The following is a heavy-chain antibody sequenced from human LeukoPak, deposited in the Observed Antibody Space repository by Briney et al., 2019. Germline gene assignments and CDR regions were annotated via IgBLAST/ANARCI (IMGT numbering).Heavy chain of an antibody. CDR1: GGTFSSYT. J-gene: IGHJ4*02. CDR2: IIPILGIA. V-gene: IGHV1-69*04. Sequence: ASVKVSCKASGGTFSSYTISWVRQAPGQGLEWMGRIIPILGIANYAQKFQGRVTITVDKSTSTAYMELGSLRSEDTAVYYCARDRGYCSGGSCYPDYWGQGTLVTVSS. D-gene: IGHD2-15*01. CDR3: ARDRGYCSGGSCYPDY.